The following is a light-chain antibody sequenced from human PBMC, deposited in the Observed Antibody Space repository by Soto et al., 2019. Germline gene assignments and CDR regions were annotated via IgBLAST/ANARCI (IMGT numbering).Light chain of an antibody. CDR3: SSYAGSNNL. J-gene: IGLJ2*01. CDR2: EVS. CDR1: SSDVGGYNY. V-gene: IGLV2-8*01. Sequence: QSVLTQPPSASGSPGQSVTISCTGTSSDVGGYNYVSWYQQHPGKAPKLMIYEVSKRPSWVPDRFSGSKSGNTASLTVSGLQAEDEADYYCSSYAGSNNLFGGGTKLTVL.